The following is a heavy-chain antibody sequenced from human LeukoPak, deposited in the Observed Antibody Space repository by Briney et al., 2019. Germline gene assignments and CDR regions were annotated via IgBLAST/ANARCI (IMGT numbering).Heavy chain of an antibody. D-gene: IGHD2-8*01. CDR3: AVLHYYAMDV. J-gene: IGHJ6*02. Sequence: GGSLRLSCTASGFNFGNYGMSWVRQAPGKGLEWVSGISWNSGTKGYADSVKGRFTISRDNAKNSLYLQMNSLRGEDAALYYCAVLHYYAMDVWGQGTTVTVSS. V-gene: IGHV3-20*04. CDR1: GFNFGNYG. CDR2: ISWNSGTK.